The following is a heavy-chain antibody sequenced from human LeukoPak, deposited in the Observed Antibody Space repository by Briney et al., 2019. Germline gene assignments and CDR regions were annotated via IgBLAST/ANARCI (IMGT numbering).Heavy chain of an antibody. CDR1: GFTFSSYG. CDR3: AKGRGRYFAGDY. D-gene: IGHD3-9*01. V-gene: IGHV3-30*02. Sequence: GGSLRLSCAASGFTFSSYGMHWVRQAPGKGLEWVAFIRYDGSNKYYADSVKGQFTISRDNSKNTLYLQMNSLRAEDTAVYYCAKGRGRYFAGDYWGQGTLVTVSS. J-gene: IGHJ4*02. CDR2: IRYDGSNK.